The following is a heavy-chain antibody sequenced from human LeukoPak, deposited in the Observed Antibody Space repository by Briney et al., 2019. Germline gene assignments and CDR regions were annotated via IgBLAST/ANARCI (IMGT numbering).Heavy chain of an antibody. CDR3: ARDDYGDSKGRFDP. V-gene: IGHV1-18*01. J-gene: IGHJ5*02. Sequence: ASVNASCTASGYTFTSYGITWVRQAPGQGRGWMGWISVYNGNTNYVQKLQGRLAMTTDTSTSTAYMELRSLRSDDTAVYYCARDDYGDSKGRFDPWGQGTLVTVSS. CDR2: ISVYNGNT. D-gene: IGHD4-17*01. CDR1: GYTFTSYG.